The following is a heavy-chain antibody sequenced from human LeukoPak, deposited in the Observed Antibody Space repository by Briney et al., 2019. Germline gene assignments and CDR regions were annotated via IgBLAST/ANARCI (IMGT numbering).Heavy chain of an antibody. CDR3: ARGPGGYDILTGYYYTKYYFDY. CDR2: INHSGST. CDR1: GGSFSGDY. Sequence: SDTLSLTCAAYGGSFSGDYWTWIRQPPGKRLEWIGEINHSGSTNYNPSLKSRVTISVDTSKNQFSLKLSSVTAADTAVYYCARGPGGYDILTGYYYTKYYFDYWGQGTLVTVSS. J-gene: IGHJ4*02. D-gene: IGHD3-9*01. V-gene: IGHV4-34*01.